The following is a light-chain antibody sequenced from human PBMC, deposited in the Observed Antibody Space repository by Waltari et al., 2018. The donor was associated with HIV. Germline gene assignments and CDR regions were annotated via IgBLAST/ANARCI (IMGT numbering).Light chain of an antibody. Sequence: QTVVTQEPSFSVSPGGTVTLTCGLSSGSVSTTYYPSWYQHTPGQPPRTLIYNTNSRSSGVPVRFSVSILGNKAALNITGAQADDECDYYCVLYMGSGSSVFGGGTKLTVL. CDR2: NTN. CDR3: VLYMGSGSSV. CDR1: SGSVSTTYY. J-gene: IGLJ2*01. V-gene: IGLV8-61*01.